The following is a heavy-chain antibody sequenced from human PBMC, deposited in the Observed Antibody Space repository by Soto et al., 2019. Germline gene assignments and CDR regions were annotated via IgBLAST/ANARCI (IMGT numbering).Heavy chain of an antibody. V-gene: IGHV4-30-4*01. CDR1: GGSISSGDYY. CDR2: IYYSGST. CDR3: ARGGAYYDFWSGYDTTKPFYY. Sequence: QVQLQESGPGLVKPSQTLSLTCTVSGGSISSGDYYWSWIRQPPGKGLEWIGYIYYSGSTYYNPSLKSRVTISVDTSKNQFSLKLSSVTAADTAVYYCARGGAYYDFWSGYDTTKPFYYWGQGTLVTVSS. D-gene: IGHD3-3*01. J-gene: IGHJ4*02.